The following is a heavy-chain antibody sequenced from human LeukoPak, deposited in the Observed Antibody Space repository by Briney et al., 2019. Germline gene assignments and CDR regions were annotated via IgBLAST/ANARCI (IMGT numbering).Heavy chain of an antibody. Sequence: GGSLRLSCAASGFTFRSYSMTWVRQAPGKGLEWVSYICSSSTDIYYADSVKGRFTISRDNAKNSLYLQMNSLRAEDTAVYYCARDGVVVVAATYDGLDVWGQGTTVTVSS. D-gene: IGHD2-15*01. J-gene: IGHJ6*02. CDR2: ICSSSTDI. V-gene: IGHV3-48*01. CDR3: ARDGVVVVAATYDGLDV. CDR1: GFTFRSYS.